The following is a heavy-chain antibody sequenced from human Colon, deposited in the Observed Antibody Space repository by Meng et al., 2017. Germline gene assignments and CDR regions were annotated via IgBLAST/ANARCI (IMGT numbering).Heavy chain of an antibody. CDR2: IYYSGST. Sequence: VSCPGRFNPSSPLSPPCTVSGGSVIRTSYDWSWIRQPPGKGLDWIGFIYYSGSTNYNPSLKSRVTISVDTSKNQFSLKVSSVTAADTAVYYCARDSGYDKNWFDPWGQGTLVTVSS. J-gene: IGHJ5*02. CDR1: GGSVIRTSYD. D-gene: IGHD5-12*01. CDR3: ARDSGYDKNWFDP. V-gene: IGHV4-61*01.